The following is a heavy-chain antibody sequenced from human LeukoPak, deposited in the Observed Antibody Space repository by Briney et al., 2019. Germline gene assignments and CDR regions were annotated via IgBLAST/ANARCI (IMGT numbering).Heavy chain of an antibody. CDR1: GYTFTGYY. J-gene: IGHJ4*02. CDR2: ISPNSGGT. V-gene: IGHV1-2*02. D-gene: IGHD2-15*01. Sequence: ASVKVSCKASGYTFTGYYMHWVRQAPGQGLEWMGWISPNSGGTNYAQKFQGRVTMTRDTSISTAYMELSRLRSDDTAVYYCARLDLVVVAATLRDIFDYWGQGTLVTVSS. CDR3: ARLDLVVVAATLRDIFDY.